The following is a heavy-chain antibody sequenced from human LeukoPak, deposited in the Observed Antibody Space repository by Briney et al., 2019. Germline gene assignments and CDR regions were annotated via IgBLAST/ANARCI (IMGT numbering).Heavy chain of an antibody. CDR1: GFTFSSYS. J-gene: IGHJ6*03. V-gene: IGHV3-21*01. CDR3: ARLSGYGSGSYFEYYFYMDV. CDR2: VSTSGSFI. D-gene: IGHD3-10*01. Sequence: GGSLRLSCAASGFTFSSYSINWVRQAPGKGLEWVSSVSTSGSFIYYADSVKGRFTISRDNTQNTVYLQMNSLRDEDTAVYYCARLSGYGSGSYFEYYFYMDVWGKGTTVTVSS.